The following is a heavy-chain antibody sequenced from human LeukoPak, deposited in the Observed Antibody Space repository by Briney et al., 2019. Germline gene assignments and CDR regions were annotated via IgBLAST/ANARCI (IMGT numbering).Heavy chain of an antibody. CDR2: IDYSGST. V-gene: IGHV4-39*07. Sequence: SETLSLTCIVSGGSISSSSYYWGWIRQPPGKGLELIGSIDYSGSTYYNPSLKSRVTIFVGTSKNQFSLKLSSVTAADTAVYYCASGAAAGTNHYYYMDVWGKGTTVTVSS. CDR3: ASGAAAGTNHYYYMDV. D-gene: IGHD6-13*01. J-gene: IGHJ6*03. CDR1: GGSISSSSYY.